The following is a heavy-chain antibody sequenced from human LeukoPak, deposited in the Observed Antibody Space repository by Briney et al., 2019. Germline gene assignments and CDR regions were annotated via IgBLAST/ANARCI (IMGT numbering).Heavy chain of an antibody. V-gene: IGHV1-2*02. CDR1: GYIFTGYY. D-gene: IGHD4-11*01. J-gene: IGHJ6*02. CDR2: LNPNSGIT. Sequence: ASVTVSCTASGYIFTGYYIHWVRQAPGQGLEWMGWLNPNSGITNYAQRFQGRVTMTRDTSISTAYMEVTGLRSDDTAIFYCARQSDSNYYYNYYYGMDVWGQGTTVTVSS. CDR3: ARQSDSNYYYNYYYGMDV.